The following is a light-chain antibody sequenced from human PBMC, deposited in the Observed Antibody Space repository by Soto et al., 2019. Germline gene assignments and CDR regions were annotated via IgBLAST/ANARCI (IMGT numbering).Light chain of an antibody. CDR3: QKRITWSST. CDR2: DAS. V-gene: IGKV3-11*01. CDR1: QTVSSS. J-gene: IGKJ2*01. Sequence: EIVLTQSPATLSLSPGESATLSCRASQTVSSSLAWYQQKAGQAPRLLIYDASNRATGIPARFSGSGSGTDFTLTISSLEPGDFAVYYCQKRITWSSTFGQGTKLEIK.